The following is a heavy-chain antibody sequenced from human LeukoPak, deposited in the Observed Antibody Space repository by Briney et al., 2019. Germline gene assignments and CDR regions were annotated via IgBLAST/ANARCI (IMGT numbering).Heavy chain of an antibody. J-gene: IGHJ6*03. CDR2: IKKDGSEK. CDR3: AKGSGWEPYYYYYYMDV. Sequence: GGSLRLSCAASGFTFSSHWMSWVRQAPGKGLEWVANIKKDGSEKYYVDAVKGRFTISRDNAKTSLYLQMNSLRAEDTAVYYCAKGSGWEPYYYYYYMDVWGKGTTVTVSS. CDR1: GFTFSSHW. D-gene: IGHD6-19*01. V-gene: IGHV3-7*03.